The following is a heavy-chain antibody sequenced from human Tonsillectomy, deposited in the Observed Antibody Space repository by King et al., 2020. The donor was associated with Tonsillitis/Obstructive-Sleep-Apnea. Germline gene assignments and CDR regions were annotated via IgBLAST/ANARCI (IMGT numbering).Heavy chain of an antibody. J-gene: IGHJ4*02. V-gene: IGHV3-21*01. Sequence: VQLVESGGGLVKPGGSLRLSCAASGFTFRSYSMNWVRHAPGRGLEWVSSISSSSSYIYYADSVKGRFTISRDNAKNSLYLQMDSLRAEDTAVYYCAGGGAAVGSGVDYWGQGALVTVSS. D-gene: IGHD1-26*01. CDR2: ISSSSSYI. CDR3: AGGGAAVGSGVDY. CDR1: GFTFRSYS.